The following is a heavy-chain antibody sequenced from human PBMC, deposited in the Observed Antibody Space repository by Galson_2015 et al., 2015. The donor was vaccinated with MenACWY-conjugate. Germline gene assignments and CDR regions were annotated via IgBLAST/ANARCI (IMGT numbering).Heavy chain of an antibody. D-gene: IGHD2/OR15-2a*01. V-gene: IGHV3-7*01. CDR3: AGHSKRSAGAFDI. CDR1: GFTFSSYW. Sequence: SLRLSCAASGFTFSSYWMSWVRQAPGKGLEWVANTKQDGSEKYYVDSVKGRFTISRDNAKNSLYLQMNSLRAEDTAVYYCAGHSKRSAGAFDIWGQGTMVTVSS. CDR2: TKQDGSEK. J-gene: IGHJ3*02.